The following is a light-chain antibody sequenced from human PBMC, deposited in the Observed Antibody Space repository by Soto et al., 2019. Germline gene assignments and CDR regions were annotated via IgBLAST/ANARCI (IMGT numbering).Light chain of an antibody. CDR3: LLSCSGDLVV. Sequence: QAVVTQEPSLTVSPGGTVTLTCGSSTGAVTSGHYPYWFQQKPGQAPRTLIYDTSNKHSWTPARFSGSLLGGKAALTLSCAQPEDEAEYYCLLSCSGDLVVFGGGTKLTVL. J-gene: IGLJ2*01. CDR2: DTS. CDR1: TGAVTSGHY. V-gene: IGLV7-46*01.